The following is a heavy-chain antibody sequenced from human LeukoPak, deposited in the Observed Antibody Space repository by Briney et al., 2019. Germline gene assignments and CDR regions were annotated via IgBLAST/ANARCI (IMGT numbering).Heavy chain of an antibody. CDR2: ISYDGSNK. J-gene: IGHJ4*02. V-gene: IGHV3-30-3*01. CDR1: GFTFSSYA. CDR3: ARAARWDGDLDY. Sequence: GGSLRLSCAASGFTFSSYAMHWVRQAPGKGLEWVAVISYDGSNKYYADSVKGRFTISRDNSKNTLYLQMNSLRVEDTAVYYCARAARWDGDLDYWGQGTLVIVSS. D-gene: IGHD1-26*01.